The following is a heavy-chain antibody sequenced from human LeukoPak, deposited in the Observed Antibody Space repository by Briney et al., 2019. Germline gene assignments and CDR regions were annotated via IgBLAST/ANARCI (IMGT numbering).Heavy chain of an antibody. V-gene: IGHV4-4*02. Sequence: SETLSLTCAVSGGSISSSNWWSWVRQPPGKGLEWIGEIYHSGSTNYNPSLKSRVTISVDKSKNQFSLKLSSVTAADTAVYYCARGRRYSYGYWYFDLWGRGTLVTVSS. J-gene: IGHJ2*01. CDR3: ARGRRYSYGYWYFDL. CDR2: IYHSGST. D-gene: IGHD5-18*01. CDR1: GGSISSSNW.